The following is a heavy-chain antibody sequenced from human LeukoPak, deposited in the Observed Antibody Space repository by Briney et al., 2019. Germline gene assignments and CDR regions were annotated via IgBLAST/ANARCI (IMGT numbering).Heavy chain of an antibody. CDR2: MNPNSGNT. D-gene: IGHD2-2*01. CDR3: ARAWDFDIVVVPWFDP. V-gene: IGHV1-8*01. J-gene: IGHJ5*02. Sequence: ASVKVSCKASGYTFTSYDINWVRQATGQGLEWMGWMNPNSGNTGYAQKFQGRVTITADESTSTAYMELSSLRSEDTAVYYCARAWDFDIVVVPWFDPWGQGTLVTVSS. CDR1: GYTFTSYD.